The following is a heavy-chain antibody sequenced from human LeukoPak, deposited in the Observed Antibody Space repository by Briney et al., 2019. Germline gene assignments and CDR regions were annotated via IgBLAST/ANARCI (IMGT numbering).Heavy chain of an antibody. D-gene: IGHD6-13*01. CDR3: ARIPAGIVTYYFDY. CDR2: IKEDGSDK. J-gene: IGHJ4*02. CDR1: GFTFSRHW. V-gene: IGHV3-7*03. Sequence: GGSLRLSCAASGFTFSRHWMSWVRQAPGKGLEWVANIKEDGSDKYYVDSVKGRFTISRDNAQNSVYLQMNSLRAEDTALYHCARIPAGIVTYYFDYWGQGTLVTVSS.